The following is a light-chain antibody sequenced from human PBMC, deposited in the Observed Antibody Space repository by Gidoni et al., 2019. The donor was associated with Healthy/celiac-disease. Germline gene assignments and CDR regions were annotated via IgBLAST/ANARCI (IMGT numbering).Light chain of an antibody. CDR1: QSVLYSSNNKNY. CDR2: WAS. J-gene: IGKJ4*01. Sequence: DIVMTQSPDSLAVSLGERATINCKSSQSVLYSSNNKNYLAWYQQKPGQPPKLLIYWASTRESGVPDRFSGSGSGTDFTLTISSLQAEDVAVYYCQQYYSTSPLTFXGXTKVEIK. CDR3: QQYYSTSPLT. V-gene: IGKV4-1*01.